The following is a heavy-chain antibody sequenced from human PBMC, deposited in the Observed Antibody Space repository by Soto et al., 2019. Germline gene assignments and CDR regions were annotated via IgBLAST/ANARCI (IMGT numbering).Heavy chain of an antibody. CDR3: VKDSYADFHRVLSTAEYFFDY. Sequence: EVQLVESGGGLVRPGRSLRLSCTASGFTFDDYAMHWVRQAPGRGLEWVWGITWNSGNTVYADSVKGRFTITRDDDNNSLYLQMNGLRPEDTALYYCVKDSYADFHRVLSTAEYFFDYWGHGTLVTVSS. CDR2: ITWNSGNT. D-gene: IGHD2-2*01. V-gene: IGHV3-9*01. CDR1: GFTFDDYA. J-gene: IGHJ4*01.